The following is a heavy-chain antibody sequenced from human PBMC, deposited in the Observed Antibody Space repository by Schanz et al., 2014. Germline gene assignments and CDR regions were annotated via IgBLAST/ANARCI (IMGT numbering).Heavy chain of an antibody. CDR2: VSRSTPDI. J-gene: IGHJ4*02. V-gene: IGHV3-48*01. Sequence: EMQLLESGGGLIQPGGSLRLSCAASGFTFSTHAMSWVRQAPGKGLEWVSYVSRSTPDIYYADSVKGRFTMSRDNAKNTVYLQMNSLRPGDTAVYYCARESSNDIVLVPGAVFDHWGQGILVTVSS. CDR3: ARESSNDIVLVPGAVFDH. D-gene: IGHD2-2*01. CDR1: GFTFSTHA.